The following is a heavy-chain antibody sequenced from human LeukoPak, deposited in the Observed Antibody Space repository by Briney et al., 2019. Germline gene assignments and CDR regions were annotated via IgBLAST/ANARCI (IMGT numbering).Heavy chain of an antibody. CDR2: IIAIFGTA. V-gene: IGHV1-69*01. CDR1: GGTFSSYA. J-gene: IGHJ4*02. Sequence: GASVKVSCKASGGTFSSYAISWVRQAPGQGLEWMGGIIAIFGTANYAQKFQGRVTITADESTSTAYMELSSLRSEDTAVYYCARQPSGYSYGYDYWGQGTLVTVSS. CDR3: ARQPSGYSYGYDY. D-gene: IGHD5-18*01.